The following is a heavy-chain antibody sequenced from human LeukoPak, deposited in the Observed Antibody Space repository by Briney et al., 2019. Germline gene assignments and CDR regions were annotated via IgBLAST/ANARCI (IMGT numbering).Heavy chain of an antibody. CDR3: ASSLLGCSGWPESEYFHH. CDR1: GGSISSYY. J-gene: IGHJ1*01. D-gene: IGHD6-19*01. V-gene: IGHV4-59*01. Sequence: SETLSLTCTVSGGSISSYYWSWIRQPPGKGLEWIGFIYYTGSTNYNPSLKSRVTISVDTSKNQFSLKLTSVTAADTAVYYCASSLLGCSGWPESEYFHHWGQGTLVIVSS. CDR2: IYYTGST.